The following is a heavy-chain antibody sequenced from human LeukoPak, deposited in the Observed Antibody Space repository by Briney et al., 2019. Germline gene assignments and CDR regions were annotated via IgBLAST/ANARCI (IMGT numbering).Heavy chain of an antibody. Sequence: PGGSLRLSCAASGFTFSSYAMSWVRQAPGKGLEWVSAISGSGGSAYYADSVKGRFTISRDNSKNTLYLQMNSLRAEDTAVYYCARDPLYSPLMVYGGDKDDAFDIWGQGTMVTVSS. CDR1: GFTFSSYA. CDR2: ISGSGGSA. CDR3: ARDPLYSPLMVYGGDKDDAFDI. V-gene: IGHV3-23*01. J-gene: IGHJ3*02. D-gene: IGHD2-8*01.